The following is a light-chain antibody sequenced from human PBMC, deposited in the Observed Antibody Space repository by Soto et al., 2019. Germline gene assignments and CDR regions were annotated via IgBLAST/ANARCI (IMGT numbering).Light chain of an antibody. V-gene: IGKV4-1*01. CDR3: EQHYIAPRT. Sequence: DIPMTKSPGSKGVVVGASVTLNCKCSQNILYSSNNENYLAWYQQKPGQPPKLLIYWASTRESGFPDRFSVRASGADFTFTISSLYAEEVAVQFCEQHYIAPRTFGRGTKVDIK. CDR1: QNILYSSNNENY. J-gene: IGKJ1*01. CDR2: WAS.